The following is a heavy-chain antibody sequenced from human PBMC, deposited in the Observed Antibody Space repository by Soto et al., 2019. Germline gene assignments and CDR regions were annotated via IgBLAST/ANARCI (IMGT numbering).Heavy chain of an antibody. D-gene: IGHD1-26*01. Sequence: PXGALRLSRTASGCMFENFGMSWVRQAPGKGLEWISSISGSGFKKYYADSVKGRFTISRDNSKSTVYLELNNLSAEDTAVYHCAKNQGVELVPLATVDWFDPWGQGSVVTVSS. CDR1: GCMFENFG. CDR3: AKNQGVELVPLATVDWFDP. J-gene: IGHJ5*02. V-gene: IGHV3-23*01. CDR2: ISGSGFKK.